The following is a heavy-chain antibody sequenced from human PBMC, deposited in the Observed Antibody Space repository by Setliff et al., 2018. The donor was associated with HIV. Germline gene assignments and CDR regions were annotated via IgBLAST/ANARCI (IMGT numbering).Heavy chain of an antibody. D-gene: IGHD3-9*01. CDR2: IYPGDSDT. V-gene: IGHV5-51*01. Sequence: GESLKISCQGSGYSFTNYWIAWVRQMPGRGLEWMGIIYPGDSDTRYSPSFQGQVTISADKSISTAYLQWSSLKASDTAMYYCARQGDYHILTGYYSGPHDAFDIWGQGTMVTVSS. CDR3: ARQGDYHILTGYYSGPHDAFDI. CDR1: GYSFTNYW. J-gene: IGHJ3*02.